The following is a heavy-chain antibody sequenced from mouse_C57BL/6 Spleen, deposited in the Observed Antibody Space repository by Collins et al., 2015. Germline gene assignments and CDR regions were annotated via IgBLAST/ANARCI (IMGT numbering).Heavy chain of an antibody. J-gene: IGHJ3*01. CDR3: TRDDYVPWFAY. CDR1: GSNIKNTY. D-gene: IGHD2-4*01. CDR2: IDPANGNT. Sequence: QSVAELVRPGASVKLSCTASGSNIKNTYMHWVKQRPEQGLEWIGRIDPANGNTKCAPKFQDKATITTDTSSNTAYLQLSSLTSEDTAIYYCTRDDYVPWFAYWGQGTLVTVSA. V-gene: IGHV14-3*01.